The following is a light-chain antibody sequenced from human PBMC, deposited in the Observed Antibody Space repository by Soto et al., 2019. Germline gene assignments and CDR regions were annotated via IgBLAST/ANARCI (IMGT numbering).Light chain of an antibody. V-gene: IGLV2-11*01. Sequence: QSVLTQPRSVSGSPGQSVTISCTGASSDVGGYNFVSWYRQHPGKAPKLMIYDVSNRPSGVPDRFSGSKSGNTASLTISGLQAEDEADYYCCSYAGSYSHVFGAGTKLTVL. CDR2: DVS. CDR1: SSDVGGYNF. CDR3: CSYAGSYSHV. J-gene: IGLJ1*01.